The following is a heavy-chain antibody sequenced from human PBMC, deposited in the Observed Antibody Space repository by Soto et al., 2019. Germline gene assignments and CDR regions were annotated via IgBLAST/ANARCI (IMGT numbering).Heavy chain of an antibody. Sequence: GASVKVSCKASGYTFTGYYMHWVRQAPGQGLEWMGWINPNSGGTNYAQKFQGRVTMTRDTSISTAYMELSSLRSEDTAVYYCAREREISRGFRGLRINHVVALDIWGQGTMVTVSS. CDR2: INPNSGGT. V-gene: IGHV1-2*02. CDR3: AREREISRGFRGLRINHVVALDI. CDR1: GYTFTGYY. D-gene: IGHD3-10*01. J-gene: IGHJ3*02.